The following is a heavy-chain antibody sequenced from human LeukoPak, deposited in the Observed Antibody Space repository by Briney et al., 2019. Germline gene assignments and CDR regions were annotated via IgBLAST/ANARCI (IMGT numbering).Heavy chain of an antibody. J-gene: IGHJ4*02. D-gene: IGHD4-17*01. V-gene: IGHV3-33*01. CDR3: ARDRTFGDSRFDY. Sequence: GGSLRLSCAASGFTFSSYGMHWVRQAPGKGLEWVAVIWYDGSNKYYADSVKGRFTISRDNSKNTLYLQMNSLRAEDTAVYYCARDRTFGDSRFDYWGQGTLVTVSS. CDR2: IWYDGSNK. CDR1: GFTFSSYG.